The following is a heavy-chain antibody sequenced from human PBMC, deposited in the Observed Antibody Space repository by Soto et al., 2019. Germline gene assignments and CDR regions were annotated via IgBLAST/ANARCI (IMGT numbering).Heavy chain of an antibody. CDR3: ARDKIAVAGPSDY. V-gene: IGHV3-30-3*01. J-gene: IGHJ4*02. Sequence: GGSLRLSCAASGFTFSSYAMHWVRKAPGKGLEWVAVISYDGSNKYYADSVKGRFTISRDNSKNTLYLQMNSLRAEYTAVYYCARDKIAVAGPSDYWDQGTLVTVAS. CDR1: GFTFSSYA. CDR2: ISYDGSNK. D-gene: IGHD6-19*01.